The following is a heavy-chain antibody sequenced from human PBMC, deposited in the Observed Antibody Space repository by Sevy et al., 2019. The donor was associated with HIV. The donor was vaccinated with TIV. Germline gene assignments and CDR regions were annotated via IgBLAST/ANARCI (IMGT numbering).Heavy chain of an antibody. V-gene: IGHV3-30-3*01. D-gene: IGHD4-17*01. CDR1: GFTFSSYT. Sequence: GGSLRLSCAASGFTFSSYTMHWVRQAPGKGLEWVADIIYDGSMKYYADSVKGRFTISRDNSKNTLYLQMNSLSPEDTAVYYCARDQHDYAGNVRTGWFDPWGQGILVTVSS. CDR2: IIYDGSMK. CDR3: ARDQHDYAGNVRTGWFDP. J-gene: IGHJ5*02.